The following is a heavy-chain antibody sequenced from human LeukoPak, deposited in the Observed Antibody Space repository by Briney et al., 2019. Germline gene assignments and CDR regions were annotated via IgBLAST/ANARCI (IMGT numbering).Heavy chain of an antibody. D-gene: IGHD3-3*01. CDR2: IYHSGST. Sequence: SETLSLTYAVSGGSISSGGYSWSWIRQPPGKGLEWIGYIYHSGSTYYNPSLKSRVTISVDKSKNQFSLKLSSVTAADTAVYYYARGSDPFDYWGQGTLVTVSS. CDR3: ARGSDPFDY. V-gene: IGHV4-30-2*01. CDR1: GGSISSGGYS. J-gene: IGHJ4*02.